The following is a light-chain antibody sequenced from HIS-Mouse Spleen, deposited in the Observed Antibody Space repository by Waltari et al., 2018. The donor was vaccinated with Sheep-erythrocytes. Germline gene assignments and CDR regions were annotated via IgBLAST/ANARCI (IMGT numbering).Light chain of an antibody. V-gene: IGKV1-33*01. CDR3: QQYDNLPRT. Sequence: DIQMTQSHSSLSASVGDRVTITCQASQDISNYLNWYQQKPGKAPKLLIYDASNLETGVPSRFSGSGSGTDFTFTISSLQPEDIATYYCQQYDNLPRTFGQGTKVEIK. CDR1: QDISNY. CDR2: DAS. J-gene: IGKJ1*01.